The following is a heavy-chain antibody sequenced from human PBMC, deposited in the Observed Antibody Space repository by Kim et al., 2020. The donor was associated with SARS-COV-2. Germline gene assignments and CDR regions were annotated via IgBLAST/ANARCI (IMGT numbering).Heavy chain of an antibody. Sequence: SVKVSCKASGGTFSSYAISWVRQAPGQGLEWMGGIIPIFGTANYAQKFQGRVTITADESTSTAYMELSSLRSEDTAVYYCATSDCSSTSCYTEPSNWFDPWGQGTLVTVSS. D-gene: IGHD2-2*02. V-gene: IGHV1-69*13. J-gene: IGHJ5*02. CDR2: IIPIFGTA. CDR1: GGTFSSYA. CDR3: ATSDCSSTSCYTEPSNWFDP.